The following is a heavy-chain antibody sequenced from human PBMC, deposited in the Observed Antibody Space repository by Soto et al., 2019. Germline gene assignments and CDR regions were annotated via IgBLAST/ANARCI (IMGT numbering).Heavy chain of an antibody. J-gene: IGHJ4*02. Sequence: SETLSLTCTVSGGSISSSSYYWGWIRQPPGKGLEWIGSIYYSGSTYYNPSLKSRVTISVDTSKNQFSLKLSSVTASDTAVYYCARLIVATIYFDYWGQGTLVTVSS. CDR3: ARLIVATIYFDY. CDR1: GGSISSSSYY. CDR2: IYYSGST. V-gene: IGHV4-39*01. D-gene: IGHD5-12*01.